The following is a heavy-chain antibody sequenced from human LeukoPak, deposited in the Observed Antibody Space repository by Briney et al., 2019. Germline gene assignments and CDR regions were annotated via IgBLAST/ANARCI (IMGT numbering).Heavy chain of an antibody. CDR1: GGSISSGSIY. J-gene: IGHJ1*01. D-gene: IGHD1-14*01. Sequence: SQTLSLTCTVSGGSISSGSIYWSWIRQPAGKGLEWIGRIYTSGSTNYNPSFKSRVTISLDTSRNQFSLKLSSVTAADTAVYYCAGDWEPWGQGTLVTVSS. CDR2: IYTSGST. V-gene: IGHV4-61*02. CDR3: AGDWEP.